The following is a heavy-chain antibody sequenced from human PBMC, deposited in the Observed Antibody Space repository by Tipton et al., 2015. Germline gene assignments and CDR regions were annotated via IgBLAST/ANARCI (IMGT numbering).Heavy chain of an antibody. Sequence: SLRLSCAVSGFTFSDYYMTWLRQAPGRGLEWVSYIHRSGSPIYYADAVKGRFTVSRDNAKNSLYLQMNSLRVEDTAVYYCGRGGVFSNNWYPFDYWGQGTLVTVSS. CDR2: IHRSGSPI. J-gene: IGHJ4*02. CDR1: GFTFSDYY. D-gene: IGHD1-1*01. V-gene: IGHV3-11*01. CDR3: GRGGVFSNNWYPFDY.